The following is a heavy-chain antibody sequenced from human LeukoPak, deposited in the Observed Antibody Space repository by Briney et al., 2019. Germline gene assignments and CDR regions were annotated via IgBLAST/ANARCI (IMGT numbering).Heavy chain of an antibody. CDR3: VKDNPLDY. CDR1: GFTFSNYG. V-gene: IGHV3-30*02. Sequence: GGSLRLSCGASGFTFSNYGMLWVRQAPGKGLEWVAFIRYDGNNKLYADSMKGRFTISRDNSKNTLYLHINSLKAEDTAVYYCVKDNPLDYWGQGTLVIVSS. J-gene: IGHJ4*02. CDR2: IRYDGNNK. D-gene: IGHD1-14*01.